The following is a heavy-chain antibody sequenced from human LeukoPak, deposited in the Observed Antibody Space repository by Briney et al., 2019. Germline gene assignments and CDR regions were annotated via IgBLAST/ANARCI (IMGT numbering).Heavy chain of an antibody. CDR1: GYSISSGYY. CDR2: IYHSGST. V-gene: IGHV4-38-2*02. J-gene: IGHJ4*02. D-gene: IGHD2-2*01. Sequence: PSETLSLTCTVSGYSISSGYYWGWIRQPPGKGLEWIGSIYHSGSTYYNPSLKSRVTISVDTSKNQFSLKLSSVTAADTAVYYCARGSIVVLPADYWGQGTLVTVSS. CDR3: ARGSIVVLPADY.